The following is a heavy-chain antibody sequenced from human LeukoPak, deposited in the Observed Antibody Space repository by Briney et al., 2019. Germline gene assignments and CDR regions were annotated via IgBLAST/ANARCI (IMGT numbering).Heavy chain of an antibody. V-gene: IGHV3-74*01. CDR2: INSDGYST. J-gene: IGHJ3*02. CDR1: GFTFSSYW. Sequence: GGSLRLSCAASGFTFSSYWMHWVRQDPGKGLVWVSRINSDGYSTNYADSVKGRFTISRDNAKNTLYLQMNSLRAEDTAVYYCAREGEYYYDSSGPGAFDIWDQGTMVTVSS. CDR3: AREGEYYYDSSGPGAFDI. D-gene: IGHD3-22*01.